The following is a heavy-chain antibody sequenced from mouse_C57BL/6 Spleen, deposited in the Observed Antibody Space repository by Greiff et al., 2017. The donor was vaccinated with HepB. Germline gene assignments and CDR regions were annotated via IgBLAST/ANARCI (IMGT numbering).Heavy chain of an antibody. J-gene: IGHJ4*01. CDR1: GYTFTSYW. Sequence: VKLQQPGAELVKPGASVKMSCKASGYTFTSYWITWVKQRPGQGLEWIGDIYPGSGSTNYNEKFKSKATLTVDTSSSTAYMQLSSLTSEDSAVYYCARRRDYYGAMDYWGQGTSVTVSS. V-gene: IGHV1-55*01. CDR2: IYPGSGST. D-gene: IGHD1-1*01. CDR3: ARRRDYYGAMDY.